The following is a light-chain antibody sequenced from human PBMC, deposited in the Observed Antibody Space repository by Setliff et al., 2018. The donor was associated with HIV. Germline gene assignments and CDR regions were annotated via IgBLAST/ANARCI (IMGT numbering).Light chain of an antibody. J-gene: IGLJ1*01. CDR2: QAS. V-gene: IGLV2-23*01. CDR3: CSNTGSNTYV. Sequence: QSALAQPASVSGSPGQSITISCTGTSGDVGRYNLVSWYQQQPGKPPKLMIYQASKRPSGVSNRFSGSKSGNTASLTISGLQAEDEADNYCCSNTGSNTYVFGTGTKVTVL. CDR1: SGDVGRYNL.